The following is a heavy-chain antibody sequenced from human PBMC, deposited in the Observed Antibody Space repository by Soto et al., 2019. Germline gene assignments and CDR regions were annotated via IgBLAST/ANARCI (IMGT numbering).Heavy chain of an antibody. CDR2: IYYGGST. Sequence: SETLSLTCTVSGGSISSSSYYWGWIRQPPGKGLEWIGNIYYGGSTYYNPSLKSRVTISVDTSKNQFSLKLSSVTAADTAVYYCARSDTAYYYYYMDVWGKGTTVTVSS. J-gene: IGHJ6*03. D-gene: IGHD2-2*02. CDR3: ARSDTAYYYYYMDV. V-gene: IGHV4-39*07. CDR1: GGSISSSSYY.